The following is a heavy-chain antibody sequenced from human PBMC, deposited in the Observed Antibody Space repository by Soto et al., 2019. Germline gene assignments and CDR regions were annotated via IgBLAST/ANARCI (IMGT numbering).Heavy chain of an antibody. CDR3: ARMYSSGSGWFYP. CDR1: GYSITAGGYY. J-gene: IGHJ5*02. Sequence: SETLSLTCFVSGYSITAGGYYWSWIRHHPGKGLEWIGSFYSSGSIIYNPSLRSRVSISGDTSSNQFSMSLTSVTAADTARYYCARMYSSGSGWFYPWGQGTLVTVSS. D-gene: IGHD6-19*01. CDR2: FYSSGSI. V-gene: IGHV4-31*03.